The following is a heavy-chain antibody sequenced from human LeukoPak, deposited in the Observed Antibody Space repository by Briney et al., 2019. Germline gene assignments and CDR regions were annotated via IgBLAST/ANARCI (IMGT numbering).Heavy chain of an antibody. CDR2: FYYSGST. CDR3: ARLMTTVTTLVVGLDY. Sequence: SETLSLTCTVSGGSISSSSYYWGWSRQAPGKGLERSVSFYYSGSTYSNPSLTTRVTISVDTSKNQFSLKLSSVTAADTAVYYCARLMTTVTTLVVGLDYWGQGTLVTVSS. CDR1: GGSISSSSYY. D-gene: IGHD4-17*01. V-gene: IGHV4-39*01. J-gene: IGHJ4*02.